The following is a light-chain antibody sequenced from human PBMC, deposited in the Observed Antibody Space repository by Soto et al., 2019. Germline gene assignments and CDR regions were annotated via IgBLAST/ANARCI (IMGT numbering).Light chain of an antibody. CDR3: QQSYSTP. CDR2: AAS. CDR1: QSISSY. Sequence: DIQMTQSPSSLSASVGDRVTITCRASQSISSYLNWYQQKPGKAPKLLIYAASSLQSGVPSRFSGSGSGTDITLTISSLQPEDFATYYCQQSYSTPFGQGTRLEIK. V-gene: IGKV1-39*01. J-gene: IGKJ5*01.